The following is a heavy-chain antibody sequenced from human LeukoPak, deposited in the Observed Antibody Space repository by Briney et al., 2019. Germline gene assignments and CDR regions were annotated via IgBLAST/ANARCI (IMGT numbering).Heavy chain of an antibody. CDR3: ARAATGYSSSWYPNWYFDL. Sequence: SETLSLTCTVSGGSISRYYWSWIRQPAGKGLEWIGRIYTSGSTNYNPSLKSRVTMSVDTSKNQFSLKLSSVTAADTAVYYCARAATGYSSSWYPNWYFDLWGRGTLVTVSS. V-gene: IGHV4-4*07. CDR1: GGSISRYY. CDR2: IYTSGST. D-gene: IGHD6-13*01. J-gene: IGHJ2*01.